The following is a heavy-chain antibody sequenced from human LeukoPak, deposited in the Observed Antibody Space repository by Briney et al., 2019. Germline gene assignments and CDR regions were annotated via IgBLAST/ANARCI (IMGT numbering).Heavy chain of an antibody. J-gene: IGHJ4*02. CDR2: ISGSGGAA. CDR3: AKKGYYDGSGYYMYYFDH. D-gene: IGHD3-22*01. V-gene: IGHV3-23*01. Sequence: GGSLRLSCAASGFTFSIYAMSWVRQAPGKGLEWVSAISGSGGAAYYADSVKGRFTISRDNSKNTLYLQMNSLRAEDTAVYYCAKKGYYDGSGYYMYYFDHWGQGTLVTVSS. CDR1: GFTFSIYA.